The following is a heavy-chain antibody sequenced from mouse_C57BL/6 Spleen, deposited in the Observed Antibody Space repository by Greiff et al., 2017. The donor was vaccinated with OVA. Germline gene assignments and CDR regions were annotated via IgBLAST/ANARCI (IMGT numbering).Heavy chain of an antibody. V-gene: IGHV10-3*01. CDR1: GFTFNTYA. J-gene: IGHJ4*01. CDR2: LRSKSSNYAT. Sequence: EVKVVESGGGLVQPKGSLKLSCAASGFTFNTYAMHLFRQAPGQGLEWVARLRSKSSNYATYYADSVKDRFTISRDDSQSMLYLQMNNLKTEDTAMYYCVREDGYYYAMDYWGQGTSVTVSS. CDR3: VREDGYYYAMDY. D-gene: IGHD2-3*01.